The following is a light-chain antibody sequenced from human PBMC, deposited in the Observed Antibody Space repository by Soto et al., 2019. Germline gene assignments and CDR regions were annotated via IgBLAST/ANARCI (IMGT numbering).Light chain of an antibody. CDR2: LNSDGSH. V-gene: IGLV4-69*01. J-gene: IGLJ2*01. CDR1: SGHSSYA. CDR3: QTWGTGIRV. Sequence: QSVLTQSPSASASLGASVKLTCTLSSGHSSYAIAWHQQQPEKGPRYLMKLNSDGSHSKGDGIPDRFSGSSSGAERYLTLSSLQSEDEADYYCQTWGTGIRVFGGGTKLAV.